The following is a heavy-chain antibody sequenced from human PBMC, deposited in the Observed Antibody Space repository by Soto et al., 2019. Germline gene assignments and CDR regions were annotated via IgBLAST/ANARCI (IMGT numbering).Heavy chain of an antibody. CDR3: ARQVPAAIRLGWFDP. Sequence: SETLSLTCTVSGGSISRSTYYWGWIRQPPGKGLEWIGSIYYSGSTYYRPSLKSRVTISVDTSKNQFSLKLSSVTAADTAVYYCARQVPAAIRLGWFDPWGQGTLVTV. CDR2: IYYSGST. V-gene: IGHV4-39*01. D-gene: IGHD2-2*02. J-gene: IGHJ5*02. CDR1: GGSISRSTYY.